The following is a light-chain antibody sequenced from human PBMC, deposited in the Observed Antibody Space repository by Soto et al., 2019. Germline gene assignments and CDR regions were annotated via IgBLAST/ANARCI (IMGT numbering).Light chain of an antibody. J-gene: IGKJ2*01. V-gene: IGKV3-15*01. Sequence: EIVLTQSPATLSVSPGERATLSCRASQSVGSSLAWYQQKPEQAPRLLIYGASTRATGVPARFSGSGSGTEFTLTISRLQSEDFAVYYCQQYNNWPPGTFGQGTKLEVK. CDR1: QSVGSS. CDR2: GAS. CDR3: QQYNNWPPGT.